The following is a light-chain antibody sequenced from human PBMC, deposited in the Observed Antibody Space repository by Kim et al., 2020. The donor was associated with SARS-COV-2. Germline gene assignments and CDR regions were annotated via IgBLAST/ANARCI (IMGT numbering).Light chain of an antibody. CDR2: AND. V-gene: IGLV1-40*01. Sequence: QRVTIPCTGTSSNIGANYDVHWYQDLPGTAPKLLIYANDNRPSGVPDRFSGSKSDTSASLAITGLQAEDEADYYCQSYDTRLSGWIFGGGTKLTVL. CDR3: QSYDTRLSGWI. CDR1: SSNIGANYD. J-gene: IGLJ2*01.